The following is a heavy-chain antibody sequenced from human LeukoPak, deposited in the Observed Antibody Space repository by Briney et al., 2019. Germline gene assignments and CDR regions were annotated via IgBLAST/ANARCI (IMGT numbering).Heavy chain of an antibody. CDR2: IYFSGST. CDR3: ARGSGGHPKVESFQH. CDR1: GDSISSYY. J-gene: IGHJ1*01. Sequence: PSETLSLTCIVSGDSISSYYWSWIRQPPGKGLEWIGYIYFSGSTTYNPSLRSRVTISVDTSKNQFSLKLSSVTAADTAMYYCARGSGGHPKVESFQHWGQGTLVTVSS. V-gene: IGHV4-59*01. D-gene: IGHD3-10*01.